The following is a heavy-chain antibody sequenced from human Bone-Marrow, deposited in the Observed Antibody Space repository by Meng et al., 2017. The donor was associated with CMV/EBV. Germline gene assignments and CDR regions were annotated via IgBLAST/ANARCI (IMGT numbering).Heavy chain of an antibody. CDR1: GYTFTTYD. J-gene: IGHJ4*02. Sequence: CKASGYTFTTYDVYWVRQVLGQGLEWVGWMNPHSANTAYAQKFQGRVSMTSDSSRNTAYLELRDLTSEDTALYYCARDSSKLWGLGYWGQGTLVTVSS. CDR2: MNPHSANT. D-gene: IGHD1-1*01. V-gene: IGHV1-8*01. CDR3: ARDSSKLWGLGY.